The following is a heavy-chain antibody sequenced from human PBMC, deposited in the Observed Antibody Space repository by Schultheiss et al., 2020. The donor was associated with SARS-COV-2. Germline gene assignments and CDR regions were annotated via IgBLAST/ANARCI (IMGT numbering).Heavy chain of an antibody. J-gene: IGHJ6*03. V-gene: IGHV3-30-3*01. CDR3: VSDLIAVEPSGRQNYNMDV. CDR2: ISYDGSNK. D-gene: IGHD2-2*01. Sequence: GGSLRLSCAASGFTFSSYAMHWVRQAPGKGLEWVAVISYDGSNKYYADSVKGRFTISRDNSKNTLYLQMNSLRAEDTAVYYCVSDLIAVEPSGRQNYNMDVWGKGTTVTVSS. CDR1: GFTFSSYA.